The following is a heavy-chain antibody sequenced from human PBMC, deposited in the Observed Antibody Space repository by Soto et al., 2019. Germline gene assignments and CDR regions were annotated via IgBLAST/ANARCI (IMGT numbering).Heavy chain of an antibody. V-gene: IGHV3-23*01. CDR2: ISGIGGTT. CDR1: GFTFSSYA. D-gene: IGHD6-6*01. Sequence: EVQLLESGGGLVQPGGSLRLSCAASGFTFSSYAMSWVRQAPGKGLEWVSGISGIGGTTYYADSVKGRFTISSDNSKNTLYLHMTTLCAEFTAVFYCAKDAKAPRPKYYYYGMDVWGQGTTVTGSS. J-gene: IGHJ6*02. CDR3: AKDAKAPRPKYYYYGMDV.